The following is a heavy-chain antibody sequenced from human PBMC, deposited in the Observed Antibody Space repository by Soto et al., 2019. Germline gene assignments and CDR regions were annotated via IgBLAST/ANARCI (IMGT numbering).Heavy chain of an antibody. Sequence: PGGSLRLSCTASGFTFSSHAMTWVRQAPGKGLEWVSGLSDSGDSIYYADSVKGRFTIYRDNSMNTLYLQMNTLRVEDTAVYYCATAPPVFEIVGPMYFDNWGRGTLVTVSS. CDR2: LSDSGDSI. V-gene: IGHV3-23*01. J-gene: IGHJ4*02. CDR1: GFTFSSHA. CDR3: ATAPPVFEIVGPMYFDN. D-gene: IGHD1-26*01.